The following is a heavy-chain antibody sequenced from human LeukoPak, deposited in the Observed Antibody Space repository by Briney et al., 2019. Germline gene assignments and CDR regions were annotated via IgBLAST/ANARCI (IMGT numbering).Heavy chain of an antibody. J-gene: IGHJ4*02. V-gene: IGHV1-2*02. CDR1: GYTFTAYH. CDR3: AKGNDCVWGSYRGSLVY. Sequence: ASVKVSCKASGYTFTAYHMYWVRQAPGQGLEWMGWIDANSGGTNYAQNYQGRDTMTRDTSISTACLELGRLSSDGTAGPDCAKGNDCVWGSYRGSLVYWGQGAPVTVSS. D-gene: IGHD3-16*01. CDR2: IDANSGGT.